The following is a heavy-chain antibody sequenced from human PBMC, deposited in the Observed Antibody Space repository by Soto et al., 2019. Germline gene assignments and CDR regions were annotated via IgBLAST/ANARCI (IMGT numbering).Heavy chain of an antibody. CDR1: GGSISSGGYY. V-gene: IGHV4-31*03. Sequence: SETLSLTCTVSGGSISSGGYYWSWIRQHPGKGLEWIGDIYHSGSTNYNPSLKSRVTISVDKSKNQFSLKLSSVTAADTAVYYCARVNGLVTMIVVVNGFDYWGQGTLVTVSS. D-gene: IGHD3-22*01. CDR2: IYHSGST. J-gene: IGHJ4*02. CDR3: ARVNGLVTMIVVVNGFDY.